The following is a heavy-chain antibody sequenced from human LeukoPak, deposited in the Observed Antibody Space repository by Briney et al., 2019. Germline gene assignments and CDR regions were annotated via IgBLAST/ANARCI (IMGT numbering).Heavy chain of an antibody. CDR2: PYYSGST. V-gene: IGHV4-59*02. CDR3: ASRSSIWSGYQDTLYYFDS. CDR1: GGSVSSYY. J-gene: IGHJ4*02. D-gene: IGHD3-3*01. Sequence: PSETLSLTCSVSGGSVSSYYWGWIPPPPGKRLKWVGHPYYSGSTNYNHSFTSGVTISVDTSKNQFSLRLSSVTAADTAVYYCASRSSIWSGYQDTLYYFDSWGQGTLVTVSS.